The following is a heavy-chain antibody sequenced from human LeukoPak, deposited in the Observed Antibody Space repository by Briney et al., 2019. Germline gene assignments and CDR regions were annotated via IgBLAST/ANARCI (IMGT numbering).Heavy chain of an antibody. CDR1: GDSVPSNSAA. D-gene: IGHD3-22*01. Sequence: SQTLSLTCAISGDSVPSNSAAWNWIRQSPSRGLEWLGRTYYKSKWYNDYAVSVKSRITINPDTSKNQFSLQLNSVTPEDTAVYYCARDSGVMIVGLFDYWGQGTLVTVSS. CDR2: TYYKSKWYN. CDR3: ARDSGVMIVGLFDY. J-gene: IGHJ4*02. V-gene: IGHV6-1*01.